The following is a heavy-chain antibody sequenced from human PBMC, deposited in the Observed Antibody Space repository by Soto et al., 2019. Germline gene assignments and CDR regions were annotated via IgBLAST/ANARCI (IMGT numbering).Heavy chain of an antibody. J-gene: IGHJ4*02. D-gene: IGHD3-22*01. Sequence: PSETLSLTCTVSGASISYGGFSWSWIRQSPGKGLEWIGYISHLESTYFHPSFKSRLTMSIDRTRNQFSLKLSSVTAADTAVYYCARDYYDSSGYIYFDYWGQGTLVTVSS. V-gene: IGHV4-30-2*06. CDR1: GASISYGGFS. CDR2: ISHLEST. CDR3: ARDYYDSSGYIYFDY.